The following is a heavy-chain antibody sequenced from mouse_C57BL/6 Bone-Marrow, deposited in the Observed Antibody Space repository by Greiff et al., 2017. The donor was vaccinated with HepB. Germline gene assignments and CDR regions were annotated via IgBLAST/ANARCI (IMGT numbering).Heavy chain of an antibody. CDR2: FYTGSGSI. CDR1: GYTFTEYT. J-gene: IGHJ3*01. D-gene: IGHD3-2*02. CDR3: ARHGAGTLRPFAY. V-gene: IGHV1-62-2*01. Sequence: VMLVESGAEPVKPGASVKLSCKASGYTFTEYTTHWVKQRSGQGLEWIGWFYTGSGSIKYNEKFKDKATVTADKSSSTVYMELSRLTSEDSAVYFCARHGAGTLRPFAYWGQGTLVTVSA.